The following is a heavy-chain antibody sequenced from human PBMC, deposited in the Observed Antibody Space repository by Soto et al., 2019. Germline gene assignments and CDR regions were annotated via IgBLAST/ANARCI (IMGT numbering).Heavy chain of an antibody. CDR2: IHYSGRN. D-gene: IGHD3-10*01. V-gene: IGHV4-31*03. Sequence: QVQLQESGPGLVKPSQTLSLTCTVSGGSISSGGYFWSWVRQHPGKGLEWIGYIHYSGRNYYNPYVKSRVTISEDTSENQFSLKLSSVTAADTDVYYCARGKGYGSGPGYGMDVWGQGTTVTVSS. J-gene: IGHJ6*02. CDR1: GGSISSGGYF. CDR3: ARGKGYGSGPGYGMDV.